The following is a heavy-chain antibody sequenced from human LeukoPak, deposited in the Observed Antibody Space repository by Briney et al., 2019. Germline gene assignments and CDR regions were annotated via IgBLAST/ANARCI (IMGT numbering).Heavy chain of an antibody. Sequence: TASETLSLTCAVYGGSFSGYYWSWIRQPPGKGLEWIGEINHSGSTNYNPSLKSRVTISVDTSKNQFSLKLSSVTAADTAVYHCARGLESSRGVDPWGQGTLVTVSS. CDR3: ARGLESSRGVDP. V-gene: IGHV4-34*01. CDR1: GGSFSGYY. D-gene: IGHD6-13*01. CDR2: INHSGST. J-gene: IGHJ5*02.